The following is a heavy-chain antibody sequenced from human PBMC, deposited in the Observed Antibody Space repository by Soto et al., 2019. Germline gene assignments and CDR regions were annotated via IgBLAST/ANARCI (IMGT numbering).Heavy chain of an antibody. J-gene: IGHJ6*02. CDR3: TRDFQGPLDYGMDV. D-gene: IGHD1-1*01. CDR1: GFTFSSYW. Sequence: ILSCADSGFTFSSYWMSWVRQAPGKGLEWVANVKYDGSQTYYVGSVKGRFTISRDNAKNSLYLQMNSLRAEDTAVYYCTRDFQGPLDYGMDVWGQGTTVTVSS. V-gene: IGHV3-7*01. CDR2: VKYDGSQT.